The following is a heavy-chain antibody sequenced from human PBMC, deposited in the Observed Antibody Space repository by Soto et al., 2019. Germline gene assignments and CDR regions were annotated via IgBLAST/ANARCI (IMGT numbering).Heavy chain of an antibody. V-gene: IGHV4-59*01. J-gene: IGHJ4*02. CDR3: ARTLGSTNDY. CDR2: IYYSGST. D-gene: IGHD3-16*01. Sequence: SETLSLTCTVSGGSISSYYWSWIRQPPGKGLEWIGYIYYSGSTNYNPSLKSRVTISVDTSKNQFSLKLSSVTAADTAVYYCARTLGSTNDYWGRGTLVTVSS. CDR1: GGSISSYY.